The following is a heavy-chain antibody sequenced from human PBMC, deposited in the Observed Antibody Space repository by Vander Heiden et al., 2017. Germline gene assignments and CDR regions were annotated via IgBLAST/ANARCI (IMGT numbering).Heavy chain of an antibody. CDR3: VRPSEDAYNFDF. CDR1: VVDSVSRGSYF. Sequence: QLQQQEWGPGLVTPSATLSLTCNVTVVDSVSRGSYFLGWIRQPPGKGLEWIGNVYYSGTTYYNPSLRSRLSISLDTSKSKLSLKLTSVTATDAAVYFCVRPSEDAYNFDFWRQGTLGTVSS. J-gene: IGHJ4*02. V-gene: IGHV4-39*01. CDR2: VYYSGTT. D-gene: IGHD1-1*01.